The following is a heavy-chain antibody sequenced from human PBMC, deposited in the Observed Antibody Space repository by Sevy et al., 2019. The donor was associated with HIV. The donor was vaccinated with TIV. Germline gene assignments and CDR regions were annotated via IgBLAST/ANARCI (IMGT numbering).Heavy chain of an antibody. CDR1: GFTFSSHY. J-gene: IGHJ6*02. V-gene: IGHV3-21*01. D-gene: IGHD3-10*01. CDR2: ISGISNYI. Sequence: GGSLRLSCAASGFTFSSHYMNWVRQAPGKGLEWVSSISGISNYIYYADSVKGRFTISRDNAKNSLYLQMNSLRAEDTAVYYCAKRLVSWDGMDVWGQGTTVTVSS. CDR3: AKRLVSWDGMDV.